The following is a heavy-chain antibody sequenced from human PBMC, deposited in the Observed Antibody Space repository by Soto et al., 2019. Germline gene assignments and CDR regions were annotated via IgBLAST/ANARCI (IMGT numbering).Heavy chain of an antibody. D-gene: IGHD6-25*01. CDR2: IIPIFGTA. CDR1: GGTFSSYA. CDR3: ARGPRAATYFPPWFDR. J-gene: IGHJ5*02. V-gene: IGHV1-69*13. Sequence: SVKVSCKASGGTFSSYALSWVRQAPGQGLEWMGGIIPIFGTANYAQKFQGRVTITADESTSTAYMELSSLRSEDTAVYYWARGPRAATYFPPWFDRWGQGTQVTVSS.